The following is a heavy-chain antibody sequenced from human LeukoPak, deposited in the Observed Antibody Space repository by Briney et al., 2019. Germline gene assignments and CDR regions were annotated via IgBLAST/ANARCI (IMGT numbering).Heavy chain of an antibody. CDR3: NREPRVGVTVNY. CDR1: GFTFGDYA. CDR2: IRSKAYGGTT. J-gene: IGHJ4*02. Sequence: GGSLRLSCTASGFTFGDYAMSWVRQAPGKGLEWVGFIRSKAYGGTTEYAASVKGRFTISRDDSKSIAYLQMNSLKTEDTAVYYCNREPRVGVTVNYWGQGTLVTVSS. V-gene: IGHV3-49*04. D-gene: IGHD1-26*01.